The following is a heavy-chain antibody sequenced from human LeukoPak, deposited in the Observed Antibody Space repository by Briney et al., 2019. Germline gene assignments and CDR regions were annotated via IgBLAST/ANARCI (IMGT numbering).Heavy chain of an antibody. J-gene: IGHJ4*02. Sequence: SETLSLTCTVSGGSISSSSYYWGWIRQPPGKGLEWIGSIYYSGSTYYNPSLKSRVTISVDTSKNQFSLKLSSVTAADTAVYYCASSITMIVVAAGGYWGQGTLVTVSS. V-gene: IGHV4-39*07. CDR1: GGSISSSSYY. CDR3: ASSITMIVVAAGGY. CDR2: IYYSGST. D-gene: IGHD3-22*01.